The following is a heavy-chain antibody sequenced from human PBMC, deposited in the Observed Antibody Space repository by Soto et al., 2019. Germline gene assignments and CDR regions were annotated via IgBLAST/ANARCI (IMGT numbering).Heavy chain of an antibody. Sequence: GESLRLSCAASGSTFSTYSMHWVRQPAGKGLEWVGVVSYDGSNKDYANSMKARVTTSSHNSQNQRYLQTNSPRAEDTAVYYCARDSVQVPAANWGQGTPVTVSS. J-gene: IGHJ4*02. V-gene: IGHV3-30-3*01. CDR1: GSTFSTYS. CDR2: VSYDGSNK. D-gene: IGHD2-2*01. CDR3: ARDSVQVPAAN.